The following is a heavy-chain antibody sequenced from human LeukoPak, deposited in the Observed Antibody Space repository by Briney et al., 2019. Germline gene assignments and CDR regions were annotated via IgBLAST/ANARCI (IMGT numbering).Heavy chain of an antibody. CDR3: ASVRGYSSGWYSGGYYYGMDV. J-gene: IGHJ6*04. CDR1: GYTFTSYG. D-gene: IGHD6-19*01. CDR2: IRAYNGNT. Sequence: ASVKLSCKASGYTFTSYGISWVRQAPGQGLEWMGWIRAYNGNTNYAQKLQGRVTMTTDTSTSTAYMELRSLRSDDTAVYYCASVRGYSSGWYSGGYYYGMDVWGKGTTVTVSS. V-gene: IGHV1-18*04.